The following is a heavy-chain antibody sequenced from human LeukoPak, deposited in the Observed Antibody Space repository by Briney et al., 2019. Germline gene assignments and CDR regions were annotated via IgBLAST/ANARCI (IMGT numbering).Heavy chain of an antibody. V-gene: IGHV4-38-2*02. J-gene: IGHJ4*02. Sequence: ASETLSLTCTVSGYSISSGYYWGWIRQPPGKGLEWIGSIYHSGSTYYNPSLKSRVTMSVDTSKNQFSLKLSSVTAADTAVYYCARGGDYYYYYGSGSYYKAAQLYFDYWGQGTLVTVSS. CDR1: GYSISSGYY. D-gene: IGHD3-10*01. CDR2: IYHSGST. CDR3: ARGGDYYYYYGSGSYYKAAQLYFDY.